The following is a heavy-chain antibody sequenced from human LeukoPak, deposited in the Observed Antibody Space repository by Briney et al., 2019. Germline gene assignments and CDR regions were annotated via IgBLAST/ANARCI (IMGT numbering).Heavy chain of an antibody. CDR3: ARDGWELLSSGYYYYMDV. Sequence: PSETLSLTCTVSGGSISSYYWSWIRQPAGKGLEWIGRIYTSGSTNYNPSLKSRVTMSVDTSKNQFSLKLSSVTAADTAVYYCARDGWELLSSGYYYYMDVWGKGTTVTVSS. CDR2: IYTSGST. J-gene: IGHJ6*03. V-gene: IGHV4-4*07. D-gene: IGHD1-26*01. CDR1: GGSISSYY.